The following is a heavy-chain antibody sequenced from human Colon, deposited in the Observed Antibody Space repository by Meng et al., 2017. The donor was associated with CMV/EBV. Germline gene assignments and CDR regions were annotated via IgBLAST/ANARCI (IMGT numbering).Heavy chain of an antibody. Sequence: GSLRLSCAASGFTFSSYAMSWVRQAPGKGLEWVSVIYSGGSSTYYADSVKGRFTISRDNSKNTLYLQMNSLRAEDTAVYYCATHTDYDFWSGYPPPDYWGQGTLVTVSS. CDR3: ATHTDYDFWSGYPPPDY. CDR2: IYSGGSST. V-gene: IGHV3-23*03. CDR1: GFTFSSYA. D-gene: IGHD3-3*01. J-gene: IGHJ4*02.